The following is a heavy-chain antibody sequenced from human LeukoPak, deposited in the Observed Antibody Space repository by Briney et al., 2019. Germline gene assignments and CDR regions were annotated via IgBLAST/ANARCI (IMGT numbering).Heavy chain of an antibody. CDR2: INAGNGNT. V-gene: IGHV1-3*01. J-gene: IGHJ6*02. Sequence: EASVKVSCKASGYTFTSYAMHWVRQAPGQRLEWMGWINAGNGNTKYSQKFQGGVTITRDTSASTAYMELSSLRSEDTAVYYCARVRGIAAAGTTRYYYGMDVWGQGTTVTVSS. CDR3: ARVRGIAAAGTTRYYYGMDV. CDR1: GYTFTSYA. D-gene: IGHD6-13*01.